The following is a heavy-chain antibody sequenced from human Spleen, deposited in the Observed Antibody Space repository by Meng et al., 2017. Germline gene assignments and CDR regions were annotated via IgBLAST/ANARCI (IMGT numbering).Heavy chain of an antibody. CDR1: GFTFSNAW. J-gene: IGHJ4*01. CDR3: SGHVDY. V-gene: IGHV3-15*01. CDR2: MKSNVDGGTV. Sequence: EGQLVESGGGLVQPGGSVRLSCAASGFTFSNAWMTWVRQAPGKGLEWIGRMKSNVDGGTVDYAAAVKGRFFISRDDSENTFYLQMNSLKTEDTAVYYCSGHVDYWGHGTLVTVSS.